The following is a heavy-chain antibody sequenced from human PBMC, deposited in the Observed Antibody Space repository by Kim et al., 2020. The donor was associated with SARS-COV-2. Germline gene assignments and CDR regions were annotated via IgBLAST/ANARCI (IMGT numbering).Heavy chain of an antibody. D-gene: IGHD1-1*01. CDR3: ARYIWDSGSEREPS. CDR2: ISSSGSTI. Sequence: GGSLRLSCAASGFTFTDYFMSWIRQAPGKGLEWVAYISSSGSTIFYADSVKGRFIISRDNAMNSLSLQMNSLRAEDTAVYYCARYIWDSGSEREPSWGQGTLVTVSS. CDR1: GFTFTDYF. V-gene: IGHV3-11*04. J-gene: IGHJ5*02.